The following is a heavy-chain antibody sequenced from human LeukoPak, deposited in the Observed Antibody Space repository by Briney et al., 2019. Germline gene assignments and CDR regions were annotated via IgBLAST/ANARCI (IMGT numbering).Heavy chain of an antibody. Sequence: GGSLRLSCAASGFTFSDYYMSWIRQAPGKGLEWVSYISSSGSTIYYADSVKGRFTTSRDNAKNSLYLQMNSLRAEDTAVYYCARCPDDYYDSSGYYYVIFDYWGQGTLVTVSS. CDR2: ISSSGSTI. V-gene: IGHV3-11*01. D-gene: IGHD3-22*01. CDR1: GFTFSDYY. CDR3: ARCPDDYYDSSGYYYVIFDY. J-gene: IGHJ4*02.